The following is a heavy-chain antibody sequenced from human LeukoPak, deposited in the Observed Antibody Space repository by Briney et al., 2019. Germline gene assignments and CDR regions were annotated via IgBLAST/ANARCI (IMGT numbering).Heavy chain of an antibody. CDR3: AKDLRYCSSTICYYSGMAV. J-gene: IGHJ6*02. V-gene: IGHV3-23*01. D-gene: IGHD2-2*01. Sequence: PGGSLRLSCAASGFNFSSYAMSWVRQAPGKGLEWVSGTSGSGGSTHHADSVEGRFTISRDNSKNTLYLQMNSLRDEDTAVYYCAKDLRYCSSTICYYSGMAVWGQGTTVIVSS. CDR1: GFNFSSYA. CDR2: TSGSGGST.